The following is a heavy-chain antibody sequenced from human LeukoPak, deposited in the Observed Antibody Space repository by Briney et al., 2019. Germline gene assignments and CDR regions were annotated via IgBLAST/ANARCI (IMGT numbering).Heavy chain of an antibody. CDR2: ISSSSSYT. Sequence: GGSLRLSCAASGFTFSDYYMSWLRQAPGKGVEWVSYISSSSSYTNYADSVKGRFTISRDNAKISLYLQMNSLRAEDTAVYYCARADQWFGLDYWGQGTLVTVSS. D-gene: IGHD3-10*01. CDR3: ARADQWFGLDY. CDR1: GFTFSDYY. V-gene: IGHV3-11*06. J-gene: IGHJ4*02.